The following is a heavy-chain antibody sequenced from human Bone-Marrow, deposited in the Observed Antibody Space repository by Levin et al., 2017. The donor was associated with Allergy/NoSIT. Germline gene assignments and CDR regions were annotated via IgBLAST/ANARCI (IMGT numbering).Heavy chain of an antibody. J-gene: IGHJ6*01. CDR3: ARDRVVASSGTYYYYGMAV. CDR2: IYYTGST. Sequence: SETLSLTCIVFGGSINNYHWSWIRQPPGKGLEWIGYIYYTGSTNYNPSLKSRVTMSVDTSKNQFSLTLNSVTAADTAVYYCARDRVVASSGTYYYYGMAVWGQGTTVTVSS. D-gene: IGHD2-15*01. V-gene: IGHV4-59*01. CDR1: GGSINNYH.